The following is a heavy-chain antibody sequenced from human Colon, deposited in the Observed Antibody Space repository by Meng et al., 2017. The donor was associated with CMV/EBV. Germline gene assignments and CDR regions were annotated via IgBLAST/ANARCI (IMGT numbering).Heavy chain of an antibody. V-gene: IGHV1-2*02. CDR2: INPNSGGT. CDR3: ARASYDFWSGYYENIDY. CDR1: GYTFTGYY. D-gene: IGHD3-3*01. J-gene: IGHJ4*02. Sequence: ASVKVSCKASGYTFTGYYMHWVRQAPGQGLEWMGWINPNSGGTNYAQKFQGRVTMTRDTSISTAYMELSRLRSDDTAVYYCARASYDFWSGYYENIDYWGQGTLVTVSS.